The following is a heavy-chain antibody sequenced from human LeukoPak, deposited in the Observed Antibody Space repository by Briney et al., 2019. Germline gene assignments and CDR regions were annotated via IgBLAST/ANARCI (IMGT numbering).Heavy chain of an antibody. J-gene: IGHJ1*01. CDR3: ATINGSEDFQH. CDR1: GYTFTGYY. CDR2: INPNSGGT. D-gene: IGHD1-14*01. V-gene: IGHV1-2*02. Sequence: ASVKVSCKASGYTFTGYYMHWVRQAPGQGLEWMGWINPNSGGTNYAQKFQGRVTMTEDTSTDTAYMELSSLRSEDTAVYYCATINGSEDFQHWGQGTLVTVSS.